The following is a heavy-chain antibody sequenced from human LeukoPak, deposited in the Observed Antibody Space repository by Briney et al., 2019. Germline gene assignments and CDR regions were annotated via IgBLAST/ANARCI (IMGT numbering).Heavy chain of an antibody. J-gene: IGHJ6*03. CDR3: ARMTHYYDSSGYLYYYMDV. D-gene: IGHD3-22*01. V-gene: IGHV2-70*11. Sequence: SGPTLVNATQTLTLTCTFSGFSLSTSGMCVSWIRQPPGKALEWLARIDWDDDKYYSTSLKTRLTISKDTSKNQVVLTMTNMDPVDTATYYCARMTHYYDSSGYLYYYMDVWGKGTTVTVSS. CDR1: GFSLSTSGMC. CDR2: IDWDDDK.